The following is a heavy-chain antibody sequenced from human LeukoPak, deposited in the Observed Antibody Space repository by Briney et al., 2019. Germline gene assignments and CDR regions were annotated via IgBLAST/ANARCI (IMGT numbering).Heavy chain of an antibody. J-gene: IGHJ4*02. CDR3: ARRYSSSSHIDY. V-gene: IGHV1-46*01. CDR1: GYTFTSYY. Sequence: ASVKVSCKASGYTFTSYYLHWVRQAPGQGLEWMGIINPSGGSTSYAQKFQGRVTMTRDMSTSTVYMELSSLRSKDTAVYYCARRYSSSSHIDYWGQGTLVTVSS. CDR2: INPSGGST. D-gene: IGHD6-6*01.